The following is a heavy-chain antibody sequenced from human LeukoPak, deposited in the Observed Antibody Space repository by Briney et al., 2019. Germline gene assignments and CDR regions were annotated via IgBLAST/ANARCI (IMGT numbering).Heavy chain of an antibody. V-gene: IGHV5-51*01. J-gene: IGHJ4*02. Sequence: GESLKISCKGSGYSLTSYWIGWVRQLPGKGLEGMGIIYPGDSDTRYSPSFQGQVTISADKSISTAYLQWSSLKASDTAMYYCAIQQWLVQEYYFDYWGQGTLVTVSS. D-gene: IGHD6-19*01. CDR3: AIQQWLVQEYYFDY. CDR2: IYPGDSDT. CDR1: GYSLTSYW.